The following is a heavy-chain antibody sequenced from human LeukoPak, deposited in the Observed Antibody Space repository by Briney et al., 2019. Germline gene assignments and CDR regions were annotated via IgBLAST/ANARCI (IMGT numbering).Heavy chain of an antibody. CDR1: GVYINSGAQY. CDR2: VYRTGDT. Sequence: SETLSLTCTVSGVYINSGAQYWGWIRQHPEKGLEWMGYVYRTGDTYYSPSFQSRIVMSVDTSKNQFSLRLSPVTAADTAVYFCAGKDGTSASFDYWGQGILVTVST. V-gene: IGHV4-31*03. D-gene: IGHD5-24*01. CDR3: AGKDGTSASFDY. J-gene: IGHJ4*01.